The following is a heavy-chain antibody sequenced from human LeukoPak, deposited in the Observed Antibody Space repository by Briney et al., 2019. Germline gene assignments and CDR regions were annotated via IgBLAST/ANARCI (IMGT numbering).Heavy chain of an antibody. CDR3: ARDENWGFDY. CDR2: ISKSSGTM. CDR1: GFTFSSYT. J-gene: IGHJ4*02. V-gene: IGHV3-48*02. D-gene: IGHD7-27*01. Sequence: PGGSLRLSCAASGFTFSSYTMNWVRQAPGKGLEWVSYISKSSGTMSYADSVKGRFPISRDNAKNSLFLQMNSLRDEDTAVYYCARDENWGFDYWGQGTLVTVSS.